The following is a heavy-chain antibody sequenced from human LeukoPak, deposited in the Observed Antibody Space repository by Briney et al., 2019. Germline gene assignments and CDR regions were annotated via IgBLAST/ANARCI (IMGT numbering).Heavy chain of an antibody. D-gene: IGHD5-12*01. CDR2: IIPIFGTA. V-gene: IGHV1-69*13. CDR3: ARAYYDSARHYYYYGMDV. CDR1: GGTFSSYA. Sequence: SVKVSCKASGGTFSSYAISWVRQAPGQGLEWMGGIIPIFGTANYAQKLQGRVTITADESTSTAYMELSSLRSEDTAVYYCARAYYDSARHYYYYGMDVWGQGTTVTVSS. J-gene: IGHJ6*02.